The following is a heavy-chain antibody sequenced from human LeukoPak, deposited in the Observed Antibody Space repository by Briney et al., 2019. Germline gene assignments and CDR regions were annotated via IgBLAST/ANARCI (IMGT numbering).Heavy chain of an antibody. Sequence: PSETLSLTCTVSGGSISSDAYYWSWIRQHPGKGLEWIGYIHYSGSTYYNPSLKSRVSISVDTSKNQFSLKLSSVTAADTAVYYCARFESRGYFFDYWGQGTLVTVSS. D-gene: IGHD3-22*01. CDR2: IHYSGST. J-gene: IGHJ4*02. CDR1: GGSISSDAYY. CDR3: ARFESRGYFFDY. V-gene: IGHV4-31*03.